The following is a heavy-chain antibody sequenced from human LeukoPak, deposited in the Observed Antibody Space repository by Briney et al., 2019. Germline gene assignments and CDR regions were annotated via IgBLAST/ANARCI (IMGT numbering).Heavy chain of an antibody. Sequence: RSGGSLRLSCAASGFTFSSYGMHWVRQAPGKGLEWVAVISYDGSNKYYADSVKGRFTISRDNSKNTLYLQMNSLRAEDTAVYYSARLASGSYGPLTPFDYWGQGTLVAVSS. CDR2: ISYDGSNK. V-gene: IGHV3-30*03. CDR1: GFTFSSYG. D-gene: IGHD1-26*01. CDR3: ARLASGSYGPLTPFDY. J-gene: IGHJ4*02.